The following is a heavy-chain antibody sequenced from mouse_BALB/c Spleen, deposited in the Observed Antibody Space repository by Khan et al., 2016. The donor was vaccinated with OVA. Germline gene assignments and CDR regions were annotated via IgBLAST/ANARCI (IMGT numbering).Heavy chain of an antibody. Sequence: EVELVEPGGDLVKPGGSLKLSCAASGFTFSSYSMSLGRQTPNKRLEWVATISSDGDYTYFPESVKGRFTISRDNAKNTLNLQRSRLKSEDTSWYYYASLLTGWFAYWGQGTLVTVSA. V-gene: IGHV5-6*01. CDR1: GFTFSSYS. CDR2: ISSDGDYT. J-gene: IGHJ3*01. CDR3: ASLLTGWFAY. D-gene: IGHD4-1*01.